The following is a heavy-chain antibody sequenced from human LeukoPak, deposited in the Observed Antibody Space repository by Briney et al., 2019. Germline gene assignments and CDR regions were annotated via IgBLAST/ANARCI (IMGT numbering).Heavy chain of an antibody. CDR1: GYTFTSYG. CDR2: INPNSGGT. J-gene: IGHJ4*02. CDR3: ARVAYFDY. V-gene: IGHV1-2*02. Sequence: ASVKVSCKASGYTFTSYGISWVRQAPGQGLEWMGWINPNSGGTNYAQKFQGRVTMTRDTSISTAYMELSRLRSDDTAVYYCARVAYFDYWGQGTLVTVSS.